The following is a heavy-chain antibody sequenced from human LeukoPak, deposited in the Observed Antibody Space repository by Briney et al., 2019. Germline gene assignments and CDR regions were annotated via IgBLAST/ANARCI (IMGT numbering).Heavy chain of an antibody. V-gene: IGHV3-23*01. Sequence: PGGSLRLSCVASGFTFSSNDMSWVRQAPGKGLEWVSIFSESGGRTYYADSVKGRFTISRDNSRSTLYLQMNSPRAEDTAIYYCAKGTLQQFDYWGQGTLVTVSS. CDR1: GFTFSSND. CDR2: FSESGGRT. D-gene: IGHD1-1*01. CDR3: AKGTLQQFDY. J-gene: IGHJ4*02.